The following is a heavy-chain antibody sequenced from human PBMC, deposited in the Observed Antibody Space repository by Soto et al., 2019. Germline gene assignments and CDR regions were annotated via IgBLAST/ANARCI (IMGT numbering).Heavy chain of an antibody. Sequence: EVQLVESGGGLVKPGGSLRLSCAASGFSFSSYSMNWVRQAPGKGLEWVSSISSSASHINYADSVKGRFTISRDNAKKSLCLQMDGLRAEDTAVYYCARGYTGYCSGGTCYWFDPWGQGTLVTVSS. V-gene: IGHV3-21*01. D-gene: IGHD2-15*01. CDR3: ARGYTGYCSGGTCYWFDP. J-gene: IGHJ5*02. CDR2: ISSSASHI. CDR1: GFSFSSYS.